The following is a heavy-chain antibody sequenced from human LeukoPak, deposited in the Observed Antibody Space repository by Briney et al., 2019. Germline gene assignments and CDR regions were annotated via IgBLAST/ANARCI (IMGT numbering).Heavy chain of an antibody. D-gene: IGHD3-10*01. CDR2: IIPIFGTA. CDR3: AILLWFGEFLPDY. J-gene: IGHJ4*02. CDR1: GGTFGSYA. V-gene: IGHV1-69*05. Sequence: SVKVSCKASGGTFGSYAISWVRQAPGQGLEWMGGIIPIFGTANYAQKFQGRVTITTDESTSTAYMELSSLRSEDTAVYYCAILLWFGEFLPDYWGQGTLVTVSS.